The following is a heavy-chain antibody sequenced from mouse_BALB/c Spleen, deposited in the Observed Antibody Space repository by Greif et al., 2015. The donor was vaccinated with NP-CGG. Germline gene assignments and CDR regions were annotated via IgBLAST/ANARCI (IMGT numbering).Heavy chain of an antibody. D-gene: IGHD6-1*01. Sequence: EVHLVESGGGLVQPGGSRKLSCAASGFTFSSFGMHWVRQAPEKGLEWVAYISSGSSTIYYADTVKGRFTISRDNPKNTLFLQMTSLRSEDTAMYYCARSQLTFYPPFDYWGQGTTLTVSS. CDR1: GFTFSSFG. CDR3: ARSQLTFYPPFDY. J-gene: IGHJ2*01. CDR2: ISSGSSTI. V-gene: IGHV5-17*02.